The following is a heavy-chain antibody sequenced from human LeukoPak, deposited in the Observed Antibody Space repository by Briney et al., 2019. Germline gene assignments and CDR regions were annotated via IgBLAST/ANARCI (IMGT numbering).Heavy chain of an antibody. CDR1: GGSFSGYY. J-gene: IGHJ6*03. CDR3: ASTTFGVVMGYYYYYMDV. CDR2: INHSGST. Sequence: PSETPSLTCAVYGGSFSGYYWSWIRQPPGKGLEWIGEINHSGSTNYNPSLKSRVTISVDTSKNQFSLKLSSVTAADTAVYYCASTTFGVVMGYYYYYMDVWGKGTTVTVSS. D-gene: IGHD3-3*01. V-gene: IGHV4-34*01.